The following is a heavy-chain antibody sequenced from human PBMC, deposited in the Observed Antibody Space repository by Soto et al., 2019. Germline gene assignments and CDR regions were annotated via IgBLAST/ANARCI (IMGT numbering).Heavy chain of an antibody. CDR2: IYTSGST. CDR3: ARTSRDGYNTYYFDY. Sequence: SETLSLTCTVSGGSISSYYWSWIRQPAGKGLEWIGRIYTSGSTNYNPSLKSRVTMSVDTSKNQFSLKLSSVTAADTAVYYCARTSRDGYNTYYFDYWGQGTLVTVSS. V-gene: IGHV4-4*07. CDR1: GGSISSYY. D-gene: IGHD5-12*01. J-gene: IGHJ4*02.